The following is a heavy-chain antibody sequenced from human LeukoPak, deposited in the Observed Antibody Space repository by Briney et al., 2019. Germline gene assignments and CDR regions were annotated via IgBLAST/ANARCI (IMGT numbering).Heavy chain of an antibody. D-gene: IGHD4-17*01. CDR3: AREKTTADAFDI. J-gene: IGHJ3*02. CDR1: GFTFSNHW. V-gene: IGHV3-21*01. CDR2: IRSSSSYI. Sequence: GGSLRLSCAASGFTFSNHWMHWVRQAPGKGLEWVSSIRSSSSYIYYTDSVKGRFTISRDNAKNSLYLQMNSLRAEDTAVYYCAREKTTADAFDIWGQGTMVTVSS.